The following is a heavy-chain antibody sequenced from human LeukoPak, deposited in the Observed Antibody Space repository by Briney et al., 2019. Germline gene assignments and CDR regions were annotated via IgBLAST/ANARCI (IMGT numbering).Heavy chain of an antibody. Sequence: PSETLSLTCAVYGGSFSGYYWSWIRQPPGKGLEWIGEINHSGSTNYNPSLKSRVTISVDTSKNQFSLKLSSVTAADTAVYYCARGREGLGSRSGEEVVPAAMRAPYFDYWGQGTLVTVSS. CDR1: GGSFSGYY. D-gene: IGHD2-2*01. CDR2: INHSGST. J-gene: IGHJ4*02. V-gene: IGHV4-34*01. CDR3: ARGREGLGSRSGEEVVPAAMRAPYFDY.